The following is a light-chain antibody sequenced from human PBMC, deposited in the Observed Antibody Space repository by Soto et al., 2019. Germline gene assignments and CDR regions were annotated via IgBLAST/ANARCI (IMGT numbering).Light chain of an antibody. CDR2: GVY. CDR3: SSFTNNNTPHVV. CDR1: DSDVGGYNY. J-gene: IGLJ2*01. Sequence: QSALTQPASVSGSPGQSITISCTGTDSDVGGYNYVSWYQQHPGKAPKLMIYGVYNRPSGVSKRFSGAKSGNTASLTISGLQAEDEADYYCSSFTNNNTPHVVFGGGTKVTVL. V-gene: IGLV2-14*01.